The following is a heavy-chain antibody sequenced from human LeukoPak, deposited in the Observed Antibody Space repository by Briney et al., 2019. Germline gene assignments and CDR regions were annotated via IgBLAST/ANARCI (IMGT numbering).Heavy chain of an antibody. CDR1: GGTFSSYA. Sequence: GSSVKVSCKASGGTFSSYAISWVRQAPGQGLEWMGRIIPIFGTANYAQKFQGRVTITTDESTSTAYMELSSLRSEDTAVYYCARGGRYYDSSGYYYYDYWGQGTLVTVSS. CDR3: ARGGRYYDSSGYYYYDY. D-gene: IGHD3-22*01. CDR2: IIPIFGTA. V-gene: IGHV1-69*05. J-gene: IGHJ4*02.